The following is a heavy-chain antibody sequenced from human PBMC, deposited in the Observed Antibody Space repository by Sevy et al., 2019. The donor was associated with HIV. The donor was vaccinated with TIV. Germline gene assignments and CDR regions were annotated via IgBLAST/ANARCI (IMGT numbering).Heavy chain of an antibody. CDR2: FDPEDAKT. J-gene: IGHJ4*02. D-gene: IGHD3-22*01. CDR1: GYTLTQLS. Sequence: ASVKVSCKVSGYTLTQLSMHWVRLTPGKGLEWMASFDPEDAKTVYSQKFQGRLSMTEDTSTQTAYMELSSLRSEDTAGYYCATTKDYYESSGDPFDYWGQGTLVTVSS. V-gene: IGHV1-24*01. CDR3: ATTKDYYESSGDPFDY.